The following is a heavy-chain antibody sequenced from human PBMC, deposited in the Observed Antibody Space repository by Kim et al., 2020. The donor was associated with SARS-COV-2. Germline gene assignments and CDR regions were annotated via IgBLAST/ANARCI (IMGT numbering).Heavy chain of an antibody. CDR1: GFTLSSYS. CDR2: ISSSSSTI. J-gene: IGHJ5*02. D-gene: IGHD2-2*01. CDR3: ATLALVPAAIVNWFDP. V-gene: IGHV3-48*02. Sequence: GGSLRLSCAASGFTLSSYSMNWVRQAPGKGLEWVSYISSSSSTIYYADSVKGRFTISRDNAKNSLYLQMNSLRDEDTAVYYCATLALVPAAIVNWFDPWGQGTLVTVSS.